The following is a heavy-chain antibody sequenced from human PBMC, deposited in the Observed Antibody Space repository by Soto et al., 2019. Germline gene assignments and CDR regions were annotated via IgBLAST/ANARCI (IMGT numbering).Heavy chain of an antibody. Sequence: QVQLVESGGGVVQPGRSLRLSCAASGFTFSSYGMHWVRQAPGKGLEWVAVISYDGSNKYYADSVKGRFTISRDNSKNXLXXQMNSLRAEDTAVYYCSTYYYDSSGYYQTKYYFDYWGQGTLVTVSS. CDR2: ISYDGSNK. CDR1: GFTFSSYG. J-gene: IGHJ4*02. V-gene: IGHV3-30*03. CDR3: STYYYDSSGYYQTKYYFDY. D-gene: IGHD3-22*01.